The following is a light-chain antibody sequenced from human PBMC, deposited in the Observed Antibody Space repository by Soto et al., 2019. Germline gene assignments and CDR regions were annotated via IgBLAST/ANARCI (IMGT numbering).Light chain of an antibody. CDR3: AAWDDRLNGWV. CDR2: SNN. Sequence: QSVLTQPPSASGTPGQRVTSSCSGSSSNIGSNTVNWYQQLPGTAPKLLIYSNNQRPSGVPDRFSGSKSGTSASLAISGLQSADEADYYCAAWDDRLNGWVLGGGTKLPVL. J-gene: IGLJ3*02. CDR1: SSNIGSNT. V-gene: IGLV1-44*01.